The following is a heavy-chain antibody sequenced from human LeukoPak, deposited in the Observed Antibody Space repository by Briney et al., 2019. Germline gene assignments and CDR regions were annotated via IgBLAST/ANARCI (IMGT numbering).Heavy chain of an antibody. D-gene: IGHD6-6*01. J-gene: IGHJ6*03. V-gene: IGHV4-39*07. CDR3: ARAGYEYSSSLSYYYYMGV. CDR1: GGSISSSSYY. CDR2: IYYSGTT. Sequence: PSETLSLTCIVSGGSISSSSYYWGWIRQPPGKGLEWIGSIYYSGTTYYNPSLKSRVTISVDTSKNQFSLKLSSVTAADTAVYYCARAGYEYSSSLSYYYYMGVWGKGTTVTVSS.